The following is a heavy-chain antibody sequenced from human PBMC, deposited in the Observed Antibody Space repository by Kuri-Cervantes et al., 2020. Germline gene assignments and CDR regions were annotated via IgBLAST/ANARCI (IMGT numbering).Heavy chain of an antibody. CDR1: GGSFSSYY. CDR2: ILESASKK. V-gene: IGHV3-7*01. CDR3: ARTLGTTAIDY. Sequence: ETLSLTCAVYGGSFSSYYWSWIRQPPGKGLEWVANILESASKKEYVDSVEGRFTISRDDARKSLYLQMNSLRAEDTAVYYCARTLGTTAIDYWGQGTLVTVSS. J-gene: IGHJ4*02. D-gene: IGHD1-14*01.